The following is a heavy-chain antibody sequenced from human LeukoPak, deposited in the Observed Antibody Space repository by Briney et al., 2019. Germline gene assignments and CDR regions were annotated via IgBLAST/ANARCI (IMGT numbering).Heavy chain of an antibody. CDR1: GYTFPDYH. CDR2: INPNNGGT. CDR3: ATHPFDF. V-gene: IGHV1-2*02. J-gene: IGHJ4*02. Sequence: GASVQVSCQASGYTFPDYHIHWVRQAPGQGLEWMGWINPNNGGTNYPHKLQGRVIKTRDTPIGTAYMDLSSMISDDTAVYYCATHPFDFWGQGTLVTVSS.